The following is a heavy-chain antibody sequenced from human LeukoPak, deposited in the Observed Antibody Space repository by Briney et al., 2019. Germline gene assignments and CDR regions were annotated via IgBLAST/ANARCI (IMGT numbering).Heavy chain of an antibody. CDR2: MSFDGSKK. Sequence: PGGSLRLSCAASGFSFSTYVMHWVRQSPGKGLEWVAMMSFDGSKKYYAGSERGRFTISRDNSKNTLYLHMNSLRAEDTAVYYCARDMYYDILTGFYVNAFDIWGRGTMVTVSS. D-gene: IGHD3-9*01. CDR1: GFSFSTYV. V-gene: IGHV3-30-3*01. CDR3: ARDMYYDILTGFYVNAFDI. J-gene: IGHJ3*02.